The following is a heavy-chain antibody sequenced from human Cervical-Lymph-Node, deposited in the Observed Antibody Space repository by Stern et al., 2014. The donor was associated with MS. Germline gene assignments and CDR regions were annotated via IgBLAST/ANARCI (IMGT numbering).Heavy chain of an antibody. D-gene: IGHD2-2*01. V-gene: IGHV3-73*01. CDR1: GFNFSGSA. CDR2: IRCKANTYAY. Sequence: EVQLVESGGRLVQPGGSLKLSCAASGFNFSGSAVHWVRQTSGKGLEWVGHIRCKANTYAYSDAVTGRGSSIMASDKSDQSLYLQMSSLKIEDTAVYYCNIILDQMPASSRRFDFWGQGTLVTVSS. J-gene: IGHJ4*02. CDR3: NIILDQMPASSRRFDF.